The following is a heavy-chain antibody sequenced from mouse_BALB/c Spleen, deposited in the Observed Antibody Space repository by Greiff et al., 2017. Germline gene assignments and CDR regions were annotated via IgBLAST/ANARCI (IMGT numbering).Heavy chain of an antibody. Sequence: EVQGVESGGGLVKPGGSLKLSCAASGFTFSSYTMSWVRQTPEKRLEWVATISSGGGNTYYPDSVKGRFTISRDNAKNNLYLQMSSLRSEDTALYYCARKTARATFAMDYWGQGTSVTVSS. J-gene: IGHJ4*01. V-gene: IGHV5-9*03. CDR3: ARKTARATFAMDY. CDR1: GFTFSSYT. D-gene: IGHD3-2*01. CDR2: ISSGGGNT.